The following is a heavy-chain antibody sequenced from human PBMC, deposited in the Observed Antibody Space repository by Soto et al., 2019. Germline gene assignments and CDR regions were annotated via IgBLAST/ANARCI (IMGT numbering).Heavy chain of an antibody. J-gene: IGHJ4*02. CDR3: AKRESGSGWRNFDY. CDR2: ISGSGGST. V-gene: IGHV3-23*01. Sequence: EVQLLESGGGLVQPGGSLRLSCAASGFTFSSYAMSWVRQAPGKGLEWVSAISGSGGSTYYADSVKGRFTISRDNSKNTLYLQRNSRRAEDTAVYYCAKRESGSGWRNFDYWGQGTLVTVSS. D-gene: IGHD6-19*01. CDR1: GFTFSSYA.